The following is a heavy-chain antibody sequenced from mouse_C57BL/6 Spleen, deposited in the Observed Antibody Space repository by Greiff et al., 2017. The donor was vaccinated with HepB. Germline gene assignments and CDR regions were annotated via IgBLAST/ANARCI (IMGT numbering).Heavy chain of an antibody. CDR2: INPNNGGT. J-gene: IGHJ1*03. V-gene: IGHV1-18*01. CDR1: GYTFTDYN. CDR3: AREGVYYYGSSYEYFDV. D-gene: IGHD1-1*01. Sequence: VQLKQSGPELVKPGASVKIPCKASGYTFTDYNMDWVKQSHGKSLEWIGDINPNNGGTIYNQKFKGKATLTVDKSSSTAYMELRSLTSEDTAVYYCAREGVYYYGSSYEYFDVWGTGTTVTVSS.